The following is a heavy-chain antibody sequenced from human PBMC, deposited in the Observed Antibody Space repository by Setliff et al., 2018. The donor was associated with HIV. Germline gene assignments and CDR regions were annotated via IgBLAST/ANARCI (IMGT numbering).Heavy chain of an antibody. CDR1: GYTFTNYY. D-gene: IGHD2-2*01. CDR3: ARSVWAVVVPTDPAVDAFAI. V-gene: IGHV1-69*06. J-gene: IGHJ3*02. Sequence: GASVKVSCKASGYTFTNYYIHWVRQAPGQGLEWMGRIIPIFGTPNYAQKFQGRVTITADKSTSTVYLDLRSLTSEDTAMYYCARSVWAVVVPTDPAVDAFAIWGQGTMVTVSS. CDR2: IIPIFGTP.